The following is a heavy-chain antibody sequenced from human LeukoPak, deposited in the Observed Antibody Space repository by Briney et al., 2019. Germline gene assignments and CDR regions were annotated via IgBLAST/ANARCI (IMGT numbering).Heavy chain of an antibody. D-gene: IGHD4-11*01. CDR3: ATRPFPPTTISTSYNYMDV. CDR2: ITSTITYI. J-gene: IGHJ6*03. Sequence: GGSLRLSCAAAGFTFRSYSMNWVRQAPGKGLEWVSSITSTITYIYDADSVKGRFTISRDNARNSLYLQMNSLRAEDTAIYYCATRPFPPTTISTSYNYMDVWGKGTTVTVSS. CDR1: GFTFRSYS. V-gene: IGHV3-21*01.